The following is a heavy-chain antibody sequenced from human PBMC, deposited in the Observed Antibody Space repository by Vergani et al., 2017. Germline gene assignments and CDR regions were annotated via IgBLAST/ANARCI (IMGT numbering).Heavy chain of an antibody. CDR2: INTNSGGT. Sequence: QGQRVQSGAEVKKPGAPVKVSCKGPGYTFTGNNIHWVRQAPGRGLEWMGWINTNSGGTNYAQKFQGRVTVTRDTSISTAAMELSRLRSKDTAVYYCARVWTTVTFDAFDIWGQAPMVTVSS. V-gene: IGHV1-2*02. D-gene: IGHD4-17*01. CDR3: ARVWTTVTFDAFDI. CDR1: GYTFTGNN. J-gene: IGHJ3*02.